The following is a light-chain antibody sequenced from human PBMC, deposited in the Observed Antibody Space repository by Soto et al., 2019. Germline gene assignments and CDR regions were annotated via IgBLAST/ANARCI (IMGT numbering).Light chain of an antibody. CDR2: EVT. Sequence: QSVLTQPASVSGSPGQSITISCTGTSGDIGSYNRVSWYQQHPGKAPKLIIYEVTDRPSGVSNRFSGSKSGNTASLTISRLQSEDEDEYYCSSYTNINTRACVFGTGTKVTVL. J-gene: IGLJ1*01. CDR1: SGDIGSYNR. CDR3: SSYTNINTRACV. V-gene: IGLV2-14*01.